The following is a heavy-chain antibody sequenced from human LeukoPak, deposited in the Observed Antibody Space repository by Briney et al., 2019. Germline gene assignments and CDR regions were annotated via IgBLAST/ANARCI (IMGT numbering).Heavy chain of an antibody. CDR1: GGSISSYY. CDR3: ARAAVPAAMERTPENWFDP. J-gene: IGHJ5*02. D-gene: IGHD2-2*01. CDR2: IYYSGST. V-gene: IGHV4-59*01. Sequence: SETLSLTCTVSGGSISSYYWSWIRQPPGKGLELIGYIYYSGSTNYNPSLKSRVTISVDTSKNQFSLKLSSVTAADTAVYYCARAAVPAAMERTPENWFDPWGQGTLVTVSS.